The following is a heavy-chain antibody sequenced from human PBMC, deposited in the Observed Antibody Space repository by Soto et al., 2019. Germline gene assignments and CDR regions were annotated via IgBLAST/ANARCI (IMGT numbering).Heavy chain of an antibody. Sequence: PGGSLRLSCAASGFTFSSYAMSWVRQAPGKGLEWVSAISGSGGSTYYADSVKGRFTISRDNSKNTLYLQMNSLKASDTAMYYCERRADYRIDYWGQGTQVTVSS. CDR3: ERRADYRIDY. V-gene: IGHV3-23*01. J-gene: IGHJ4*02. D-gene: IGHD4-17*01. CDR2: ISGSGGST. CDR1: GFTFSSYA.